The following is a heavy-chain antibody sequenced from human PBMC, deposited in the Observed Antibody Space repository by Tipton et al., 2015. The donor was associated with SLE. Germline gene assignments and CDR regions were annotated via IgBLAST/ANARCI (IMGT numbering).Heavy chain of an antibody. D-gene: IGHD2-15*01. CDR1: DGSISTYY. Sequence: GLVKPSETLSLTCTVSDGSISTYYWSWIRQPPGKGLEYIGYVHYSGNTNYNPSLRSRVTISADTSRNQLSLRLTSVTAADTAVYYCARGTLHTTFALRCSGGRCSNWYLDLWGRGTLVAVSS. CDR3: ARGTLHTTFALRCSGGRCSNWYLDL. V-gene: IGHV4-59*01. CDR2: VHYSGNT. J-gene: IGHJ2*01.